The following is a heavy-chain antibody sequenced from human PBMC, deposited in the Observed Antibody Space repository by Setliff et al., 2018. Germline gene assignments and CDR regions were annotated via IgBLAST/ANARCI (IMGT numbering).Heavy chain of an antibody. CDR1: GGSISNYY. J-gene: IGHJ6*03. D-gene: IGHD6-19*01. CDR2: IYYSGST. CDR3: AREQWLDPPGYYYMDV. V-gene: IGHV4-39*07. Sequence: LSLTCTVSGGSISNYYWSWIRQPPGKGLEWIGSIYYSGSTYYNPSLKSRVTISVDTSKNQFSLKLSSVTAADTAVYYCAREQWLDPPGYYYMDVWAKGTTVTVSS.